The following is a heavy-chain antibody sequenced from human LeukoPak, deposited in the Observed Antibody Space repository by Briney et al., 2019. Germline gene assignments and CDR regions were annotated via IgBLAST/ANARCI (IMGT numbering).Heavy chain of an antibody. CDR3: ARVTTGYCSGGSCYPIDAFDI. CDR1: GYSFTSYW. D-gene: IGHD2-15*01. Sequence: ESLRISCNGSGYSFTSYWISWVRQMPGQGPEWLGRIDPSYTYTNHSPSFQGHVTISDDKSISTAYLQWSSLKASDTAMYYCARVTTGYCSGGSCYPIDAFDIWGQGTMVTVSS. V-gene: IGHV5-10-1*01. CDR2: IDPSYTYT. J-gene: IGHJ3*02.